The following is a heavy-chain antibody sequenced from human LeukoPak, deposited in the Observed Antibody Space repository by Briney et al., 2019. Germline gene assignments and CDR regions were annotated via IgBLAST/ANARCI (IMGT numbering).Heavy chain of an antibody. D-gene: IGHD4-11*01. Sequence: SETLSLTCTVSGGSISSSSYYWGWIRQPPGKGLEWIGSIYYSGSTYYNPSLKSRVTKSVDTSKNQFSLKLSSVTAADTAVYYCARSSNYETLDYWGQGTLVTVSS. V-gene: IGHV4-39*01. J-gene: IGHJ4*02. CDR2: IYYSGST. CDR1: GGSISSSSYY. CDR3: ARSSNYETLDY.